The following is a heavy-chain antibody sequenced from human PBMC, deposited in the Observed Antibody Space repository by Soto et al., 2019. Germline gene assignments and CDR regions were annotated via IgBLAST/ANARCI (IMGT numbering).Heavy chain of an antibody. CDR2: IYSGGST. CDR1: GFTVSSNY. Sequence: LRLSCAASGFTVSSNYMSWVRQAPGKGLEWVSVIYSGGSTYYADSVKGRFTISRDNSKNTLYLQMNSLRAEDTAVYYCASVKNDYYYGMDVWGQGTTVTVSS. D-gene: IGHD1-1*01. V-gene: IGHV3-53*01. J-gene: IGHJ6*02. CDR3: ASVKNDYYYGMDV.